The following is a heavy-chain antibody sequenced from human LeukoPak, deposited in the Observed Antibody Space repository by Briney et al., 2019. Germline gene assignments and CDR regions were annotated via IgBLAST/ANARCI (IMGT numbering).Heavy chain of an antibody. CDR2: ISDIGSI. CDR1: GGSMETNY. J-gene: IGHJ4*02. V-gene: IGHV4-59*08. Sequence: PSETLSLTCTVSGGSMETNYWSWIRQPPGKGLEWIAYISDIGSINYNPSLKSRVTISLDTSKNQFSLKLSSVTAADTAVYYCAGHHPRNTVDFWGQGTLVTVSS. CDR3: AGHHPRNTVDF. D-gene: IGHD2-8*02.